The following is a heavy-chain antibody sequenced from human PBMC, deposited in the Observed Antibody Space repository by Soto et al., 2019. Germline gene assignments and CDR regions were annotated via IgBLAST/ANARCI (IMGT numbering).Heavy chain of an antibody. CDR3: ARTYYPFNYGMDV. CDR2: IYPDDSQA. Sequence: GESLKISCKGSGYNFINYWIAWVRQTPGKGLEWMGIIYPDDSQARYSPSFQGQVIISADKSLSTAYLQWISLKASDSGMYYCARTYYPFNYGMDVWGQGTTVTVS. J-gene: IGHJ6*02. D-gene: IGHD3-3*02. V-gene: IGHV5-51*01. CDR1: GYNFINYW.